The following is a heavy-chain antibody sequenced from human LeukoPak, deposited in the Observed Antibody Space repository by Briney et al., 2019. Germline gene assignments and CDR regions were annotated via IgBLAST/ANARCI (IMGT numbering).Heavy chain of an antibody. CDR2: IYYSGST. V-gene: IGHV4-31*03. J-gene: IGHJ6*02. CDR3: ARPNGSGSYRYGMDV. CDR1: GVSISSVGYY. Sequence: SQTLSLTCTVSGVSISSVGYYWSWIRQHPGKGLEWIGYIYYSGSTYYNPSLKSRVTISVDTSKNQFSLKLSSVTAADTAVYYCARPNGSGSYRYGMDVWGQGTTVTVSS. D-gene: IGHD3-10*01.